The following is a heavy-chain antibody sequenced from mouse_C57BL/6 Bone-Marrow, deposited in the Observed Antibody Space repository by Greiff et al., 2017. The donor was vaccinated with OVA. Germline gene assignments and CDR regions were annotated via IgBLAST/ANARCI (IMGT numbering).Heavy chain of an antibody. V-gene: IGHV5-17*01. CDR1: GFTFSDYG. D-gene: IGHD4-1*01. CDR2: ISSGSSTI. CDR3: ARALTVDY. Sequence: EVMLVESGGGLVQPRGSLKLSCAASGFTFSDYGMHWVRQAPEKGLEWVAYISSGSSTIYYADTVKGRFTISRDNAKNTLFLQMTSLRSEDTAMYYCARALTVDYWGQGTTLTVSS. J-gene: IGHJ2*01.